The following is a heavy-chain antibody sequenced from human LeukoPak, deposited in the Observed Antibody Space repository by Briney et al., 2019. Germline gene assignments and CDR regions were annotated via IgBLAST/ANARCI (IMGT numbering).Heavy chain of an antibody. CDR1: GGSISSYY. CDR2: SYYSGST. J-gene: IGHJ6*02. CDR3: ASQDKPYYYYGMDV. V-gene: IGHV4-59*01. D-gene: IGHD1-14*01. Sequence: SETLSLTCTVSGGSISSYYWSWIRQPPGKGLEWIAYSYYSGSTNYNPSLKSRVTISVDTSKNQFSLKLSSVAAADTAVYYCASQDKPYYYYGMDVWGQGTTVTVSS.